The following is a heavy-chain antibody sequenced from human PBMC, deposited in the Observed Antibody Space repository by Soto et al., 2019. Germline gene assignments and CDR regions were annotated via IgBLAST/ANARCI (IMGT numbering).Heavy chain of an antibody. CDR2: INHSGST. CDR1: GGSFSGYY. CDR3: SRGRRTAVTIDY. V-gene: IGHV4-34*01. J-gene: IGHJ4*02. Sequence: QVQLQQWGAGLLKPSETLSLTCAVYGGSFSGYYWSWIRQPPGKGLEWIGEINHSGSTNYNPSLNSRVTISVDTYKNQLSLKLSSVTAADTAVYYCSRGRRTAVTIDYWGQGTLVPVSS. D-gene: IGHD4-17*01.